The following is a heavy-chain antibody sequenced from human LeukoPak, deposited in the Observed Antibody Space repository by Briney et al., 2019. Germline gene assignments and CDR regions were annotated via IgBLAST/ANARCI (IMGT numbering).Heavy chain of an antibody. J-gene: IGHJ4*02. V-gene: IGHV3-23*01. D-gene: IGHD5-18*01. CDR1: GFTFSSYA. Sequence: GGSLRLSCEASGFTFSSYAIRWVRQAPGTGLEWVSSIPGSGGATYYADSVRGRFSISRDSSKNAAYLQMNSLRAEDTAVYYCARGGYSYGYSPTYYFDYWGQGTLVTVSS. CDR3: ARGGYSYGYSPTYYFDY. CDR2: IPGSGGAT.